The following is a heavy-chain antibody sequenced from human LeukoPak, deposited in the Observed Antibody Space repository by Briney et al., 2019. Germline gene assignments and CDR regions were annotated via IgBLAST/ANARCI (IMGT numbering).Heavy chain of an antibody. J-gene: IGHJ5*02. CDR2: IYDRGIT. CDR3: ARGHDYYASGRQSWFDP. V-gene: IGHV4-59*01. Sequence: PSETLSLTCTVPGGSISSYYWTWIRQPPGKGLEWIGYIYDRGITNYNSSLQSRVTISVDSSKNQISLRLSSVTAADTAVYYCARGHDYYASGRQSWFDPWGQGTLVTVSS. D-gene: IGHD3-10*01. CDR1: GGSISSYY.